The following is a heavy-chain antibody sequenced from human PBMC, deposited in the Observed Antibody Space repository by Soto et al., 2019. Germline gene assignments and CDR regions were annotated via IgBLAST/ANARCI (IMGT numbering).Heavy chain of an antibody. CDR1: GGSVSSGSYY. CDR3: ARVVGYCTNGVCFDAFDI. V-gene: IGHV4-61*01. CDR2: IYYSGST. J-gene: IGHJ3*02. D-gene: IGHD2-8*01. Sequence: SETLSLTCTVSGGSVSSGSYYWSWLRQPPGKGLEWIGYIYYSGSTNYNPSLKSRVTISVDTSKNQFSLKLSSVTAADTAVYYCARVVGYCTNGVCFDAFDIWGQGTMVTVSS.